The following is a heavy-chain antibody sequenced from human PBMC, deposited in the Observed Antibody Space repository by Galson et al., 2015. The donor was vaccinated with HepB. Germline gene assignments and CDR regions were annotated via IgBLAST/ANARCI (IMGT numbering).Heavy chain of an antibody. CDR1: GFTFSSYA. J-gene: IGHJ4*02. Sequence: SLRLSCAASGFTFSSYAMHWVRQAPGKGLEWVAVISYDGSNKYYADSVKGRFTISRDNSKNTLYLQMNSLRAEDTAVYYCARGNGWELLSPRYYFDYWGQGTLVTVSS. D-gene: IGHD1-26*01. V-gene: IGHV3-30*04. CDR3: ARGNGWELLSPRYYFDY. CDR2: ISYDGSNK.